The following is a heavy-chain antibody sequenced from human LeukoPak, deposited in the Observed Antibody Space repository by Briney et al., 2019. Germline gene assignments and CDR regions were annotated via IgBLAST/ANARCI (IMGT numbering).Heavy chain of an antibody. CDR3: AKGTMVRGFDY. CDR2: ISGSTGNT. V-gene: IGHV3-23*01. CDR1: GFTFSSYA. Sequence: SGGSLRLSCAASGFTFSSYAMNWVRQAPGKGLEWVSAISGSTGNTYYADSVKGRFTISRDNSKNTLYLQMNSLRAEDTAVYYCAKGTMVRGFDYWGQGTLVTVSS. J-gene: IGHJ4*02. D-gene: IGHD3-10*01.